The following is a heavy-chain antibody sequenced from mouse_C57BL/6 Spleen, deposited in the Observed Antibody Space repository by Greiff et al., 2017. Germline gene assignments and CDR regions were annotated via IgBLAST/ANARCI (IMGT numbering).Heavy chain of an antibody. Sequence: EVQRVESGGGLVQPTGSLTLSCAASGFTFNTYALHWVRQAPGKGLEWVARIRSKSSNDATYYADTVKNRFTISRDDSQSMLSLQMNNLKTEDTAMYYCVRNYYCSSYSMDYWGQGTSVTVSS. CDR1: GFTFNTYA. CDR3: VRNYYCSSYSMDY. CDR2: IRSKSSNDAT. D-gene: IGHD1-1*01. V-gene: IGHV10-3*01. J-gene: IGHJ4*01.